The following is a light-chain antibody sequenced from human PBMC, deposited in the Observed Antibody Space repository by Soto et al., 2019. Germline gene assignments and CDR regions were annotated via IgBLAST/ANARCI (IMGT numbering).Light chain of an antibody. CDR3: QQFNSSPYT. CDR2: TVS. V-gene: IGKV1-9*01. J-gene: IGKJ4*01. CDR1: QDIRGS. Sequence: DIQLTQSPSFLSASVGDRLTITCQAIQDIRGSLAWYQQKPGKAPNLLIYTVSTLQSGVPSRFSGSRSGTEFTLTISSLQPEDFATYYCQQFNSSPYTFGGGTKVEI.